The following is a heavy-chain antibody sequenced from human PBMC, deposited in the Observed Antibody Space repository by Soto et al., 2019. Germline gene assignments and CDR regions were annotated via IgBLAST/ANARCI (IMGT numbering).Heavy chain of an antibody. J-gene: IGHJ6*03. Sequence: QVHLVQSGAEVKKPGASVKVSCKASGYSFSTYAMNWVRQAPGQGLEWMGWIHGDNGNTKYSQKFQGRVTITRDTSASTFTSYMELSSLRSEDTGVYYCAREPVGHQLPPEVYMDVWGEGTTVTVSS. CDR1: GYSFSTYA. D-gene: IGHD2-2*01. V-gene: IGHV1-3*01. CDR3: AREPVGHQLPPEVYMDV. CDR2: IHGDNGNT.